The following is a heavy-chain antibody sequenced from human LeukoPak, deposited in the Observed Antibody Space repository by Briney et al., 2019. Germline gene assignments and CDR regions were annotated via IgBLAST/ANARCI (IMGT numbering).Heavy chain of an antibody. CDR1: GFTFSTYW. CDR2: INSDGSTT. Sequence: GGSPRLSCAASGFTFSTYWLHWVRQAPGKGLVWVWRINSDGSTTTYADSVKGRFTISRDNAKNTLYLQMNSLRAEDTAVYYCARNGEGSYYRGFDYWGQGTLVTASS. CDR3: ARNGEGSYYRGFDY. D-gene: IGHD1-26*01. V-gene: IGHV3-74*01. J-gene: IGHJ4*02.